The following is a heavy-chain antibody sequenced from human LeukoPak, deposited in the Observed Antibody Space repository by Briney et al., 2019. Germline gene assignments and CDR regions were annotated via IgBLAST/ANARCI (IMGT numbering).Heavy chain of an antibody. Sequence: GASVKVSCTASGYTFIDYFMHWMRQTPGQGLEWLGWINPNSGVTRYAQKFQGRVTLTRDTAAYMELSSLKYDDTAVYYCARAVSGTLGGAFDIWGQGTAVTVSS. D-gene: IGHD1-14*01. J-gene: IGHJ3*02. CDR2: INPNSGVT. CDR3: ARAVSGTLGGAFDI. CDR1: GYTFIDYF. V-gene: IGHV1-2*02.